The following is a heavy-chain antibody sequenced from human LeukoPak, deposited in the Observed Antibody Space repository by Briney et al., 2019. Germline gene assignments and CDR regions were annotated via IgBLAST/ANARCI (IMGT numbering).Heavy chain of an antibody. CDR1: GFTFGDYS. V-gene: IGHV3-49*04. CDR2: IRSKAYGGTT. Sequence: GGSLRLSCTASGFTFGDYSMNWVRQAPGKGLKWVGFIRSKAYGGTTEYAASVKGRFTISRDDSKSIAYLQMNSLKTEDTAVYYCTRGRRATHDCWGQGTLVTVSS. CDR3: TRGRRATHDC. J-gene: IGHJ4*02. D-gene: IGHD1-26*01.